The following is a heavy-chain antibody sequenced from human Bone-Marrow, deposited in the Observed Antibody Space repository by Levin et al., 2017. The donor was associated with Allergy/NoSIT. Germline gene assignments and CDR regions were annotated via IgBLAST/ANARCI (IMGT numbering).Heavy chain of an antibody. D-gene: IGHD5-12*01. CDR1: GGSFSGYY. CDR3: ARGFLRGYSGSFTGWFDP. V-gene: IGHV4-34*01. J-gene: IGHJ5*02. Sequence: SETLSLTCAVYGGSFSGYYWSWIRQPPGKGLEWIGEINHSGSTNYNPSLKSRVTISVDTSKNQFSLKLSSVTAADTAVYYCARGFLRGYSGSFTGWFDPWGQGTLVTVSS. CDR2: INHSGST.